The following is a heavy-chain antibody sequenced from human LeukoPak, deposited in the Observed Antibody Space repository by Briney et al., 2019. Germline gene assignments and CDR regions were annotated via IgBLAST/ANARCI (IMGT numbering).Heavy chain of an antibody. CDR3: ARVRTYYYAFKDY. CDR1: GGSISSYY. J-gene: IGHJ4*02. V-gene: IGHV4-34*01. Sequence: KPSETLSLTCTVSGGSISSYYWSWIRQPPGKGLEWIGEINHSGSTNYNPSLKSRVTISVDTSKNQFSLKLSSVTTADTAVYYCARVRTYYYAFKDYWGQGTLVTVSS. D-gene: IGHD3-10*01. CDR2: INHSGST.